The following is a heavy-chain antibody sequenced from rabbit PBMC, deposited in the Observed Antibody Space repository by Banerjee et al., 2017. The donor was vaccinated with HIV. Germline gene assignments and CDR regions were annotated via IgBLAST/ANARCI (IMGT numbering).Heavy chain of an antibody. CDR2: IYTGDGNT. CDR3: ARSIDATSRGCITRLDL. D-gene: IGHD1-1*01. V-gene: IGHV1S40*01. Sequence: QSLEESGGDLVKPGASLTLTCTASGFSFSSSYYMCWVRQAPGKGLEWIACIYTGDGNTHYASWAKGRFTISKTSSTTVTLQMTSLTAADTATYFCARSIDATSRGCITRLDLWGPGTLVTVS. CDR1: GFSFSSSYY. J-gene: IGHJ3*01.